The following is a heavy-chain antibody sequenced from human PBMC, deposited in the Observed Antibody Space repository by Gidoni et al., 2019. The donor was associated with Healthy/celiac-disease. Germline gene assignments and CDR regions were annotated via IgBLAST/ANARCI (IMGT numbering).Heavy chain of an antibody. Sequence: QVQLQESGPGLVKPSQTLSLTCTVSGVSINSGSYYWSWIRQPAGKGLEWIGRLYNSGSTNYNPSLKSRVTISVDTSKNQFSLKLSSVTAADTAVYYCAREPAYESLSSGADFWGQGTLVTVSS. V-gene: IGHV4-61*02. D-gene: IGHD6-19*01. CDR2: LYNSGST. J-gene: IGHJ4*02. CDR1: GVSINSGSYY. CDR3: AREPAYESLSSGADF.